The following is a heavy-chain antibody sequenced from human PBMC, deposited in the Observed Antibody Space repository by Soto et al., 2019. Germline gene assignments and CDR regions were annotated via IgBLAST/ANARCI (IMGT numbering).Heavy chain of an antibody. V-gene: IGHV3-23*01. Sequence: EVQLLESGGGLVQPGGSLRLSCAASGFTFSSYAMSWVRQAPGKGLEWVSAISGSGGSTYYADSVKGRFTISRDNSKNTLYLQMNSLRAEDTAVYYCAKDTHIVVVPAARAHAFDIWGQGTMVTVSS. CDR3: AKDTHIVVVPAARAHAFDI. D-gene: IGHD2-2*01. CDR1: GFTFSSYA. J-gene: IGHJ3*02. CDR2: ISGSGGST.